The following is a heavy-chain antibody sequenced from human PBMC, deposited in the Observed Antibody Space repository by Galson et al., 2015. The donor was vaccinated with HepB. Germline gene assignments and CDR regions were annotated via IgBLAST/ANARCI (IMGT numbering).Heavy chain of an antibody. Sequence: QSGAEVKKPGESLRISCNGSGYSFTSYWISWVRQMPGKGLEWMGRIDPSDSYTNYSPSFQGHVTISADKSISTAYLQWNSLKSSDTALYYCARPRGVGASRDAFDIWGQGTLVTVS. V-gene: IGHV5-10-1*01. CDR3: ARPRGVGASRDAFDI. D-gene: IGHD1-26*01. J-gene: IGHJ3*02. CDR2: IDPSDSYT. CDR1: GYSFTSYW.